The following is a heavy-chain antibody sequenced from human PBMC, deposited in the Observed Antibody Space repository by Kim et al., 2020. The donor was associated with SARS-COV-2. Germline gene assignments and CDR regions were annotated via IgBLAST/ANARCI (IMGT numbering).Heavy chain of an antibody. V-gene: IGHV4-34*01. CDR2: INHSGRN. CDR1: GGSFSGYY. D-gene: IGHD5-18*01. J-gene: IGHJ2*01. CDR3: ARGRRIQLSEWYFDL. Sequence: SETLSLTCAVYGGSFSGYYWSWIRQPPGKGLEWIGEINHSGRNNYNPSLKSRVTISVNTAKNQFSLKLSSVTAADTAVYYCARGRRIQLSEWYFDLWGRGTLVSVSS.